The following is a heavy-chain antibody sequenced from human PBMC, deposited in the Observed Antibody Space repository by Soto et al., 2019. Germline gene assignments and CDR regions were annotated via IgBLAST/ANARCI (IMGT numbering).Heavy chain of an antibody. D-gene: IGHD2-2*01. CDR1: GGSFSGYY. Sequence: SETLSLTCAVYGGSFSGYYWSWIRQPPGKGLEWIGEINHSGSTNYNPSLKSRVTISVDTSKNQFSLKLSSVTAADTAVYYCARLLGSISQDNLNWFDPWGQGTLVTVSS. CDR3: ARLLGSISQDNLNWFDP. J-gene: IGHJ5*02. CDR2: INHSGST. V-gene: IGHV4-34*01.